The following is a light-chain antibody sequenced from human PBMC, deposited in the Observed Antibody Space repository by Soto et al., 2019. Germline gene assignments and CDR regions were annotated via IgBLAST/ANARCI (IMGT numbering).Light chain of an antibody. CDR2: AAS. CDR3: QHYNNWPLT. Sequence: EIVLTQSPGTLSLSPGERATLSCRASQSVSSSYLVWHQQKPGQAPRLLIYAASRRATGIPDRFSGSGSGTDFTLTISSLQSEDFAVYYCQHYNNWPLTFGGGTKVDIK. J-gene: IGKJ4*01. V-gene: IGKV3-20*01. CDR1: QSVSSSY.